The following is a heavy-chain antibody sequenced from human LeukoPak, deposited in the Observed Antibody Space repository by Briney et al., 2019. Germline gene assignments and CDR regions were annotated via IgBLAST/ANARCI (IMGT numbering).Heavy chain of an antibody. CDR1: GFTSSSYG. CDR2: ISYDGSNK. D-gene: IGHD6-13*01. Sequence: GGSLRLSCAASGFTSSSYGMHWVRQAPGKGLEWVAVISYDGSNKYYADSVKGRFTISRDNSKNTLYLQMNSLRAEDTAVYYCAREPARIAAAVGPGAFDIWGQGTMATVSS. J-gene: IGHJ3*02. V-gene: IGHV3-30*03. CDR3: AREPARIAAAVGPGAFDI.